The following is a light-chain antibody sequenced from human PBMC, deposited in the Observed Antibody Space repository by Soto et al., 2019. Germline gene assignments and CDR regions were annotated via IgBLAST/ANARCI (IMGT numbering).Light chain of an antibody. Sequence: QSVLTQPPSVSGAPGQMVTMSCTGTSSNIGAPYDVHWYQQLPGTAPKLLIYGNTNRPSGVPDRFSGSKSGTSASLAITGLQPEDEADYYCQSYDTSLNVVFGGGTKVTVL. J-gene: IGLJ2*01. CDR2: GNT. CDR1: SSNIGAPYD. CDR3: QSYDTSLNVV. V-gene: IGLV1-40*01.